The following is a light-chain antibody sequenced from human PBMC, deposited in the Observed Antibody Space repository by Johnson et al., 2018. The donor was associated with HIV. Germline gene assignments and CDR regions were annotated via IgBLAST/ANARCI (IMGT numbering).Light chain of an antibody. CDR2: ENN. V-gene: IGLV1-51*02. Sequence: QSVLTQPPSVSAAPGQKVTISCSGSSSNIGNNYVSWYQQLPGTAPKLLIYENNKRPSGIPDRFSGSQSGTSATLGITGPQTGDAADYYCGTWDSSLSALYVFGTGTKVTVL. J-gene: IGLJ1*01. CDR3: GTWDSSLSALYV. CDR1: SSNIGNNY.